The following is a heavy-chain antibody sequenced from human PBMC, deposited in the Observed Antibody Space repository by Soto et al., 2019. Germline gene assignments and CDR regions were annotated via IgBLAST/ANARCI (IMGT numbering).Heavy chain of an antibody. CDR3: AKEPVAQGSSWYADS. Sequence: EVQLLESGGGLVQPGGSLRLSCAASGFTFSTYAMSWVRQAPGNGLEWVSAISGSGGTTYYADSVKGRFTISRDNSKNTLYLQMNSLRAEDTAVYYCAKEPVAQGSSWYADSWGQGTLVTVSP. CDR2: ISGSGGTT. J-gene: IGHJ4*02. V-gene: IGHV3-23*01. D-gene: IGHD6-13*01. CDR1: GFTFSTYA.